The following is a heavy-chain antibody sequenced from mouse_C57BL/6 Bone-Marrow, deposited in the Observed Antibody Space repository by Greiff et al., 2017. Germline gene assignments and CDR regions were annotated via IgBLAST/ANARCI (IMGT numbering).Heavy chain of an antibody. J-gene: IGHJ4*01. D-gene: IGHD1-1*01. Sequence: EVQLQQSGPVLVKPGASVKMSCKASGYTFTDYYMNWVKQSHGKSLEWIGVINPYNGGTSYNQKFKGKATLTVDKSSSTAYMELNSLTSEDSAVYYWARGPAASLTFSTVLGNYAIDYWGQGTSVPVSS. V-gene: IGHV1-19*01. CDR3: ARGPAASLTFSTVLGNYAIDY. CDR2: INPYNGGT. CDR1: GYTFTDYY.